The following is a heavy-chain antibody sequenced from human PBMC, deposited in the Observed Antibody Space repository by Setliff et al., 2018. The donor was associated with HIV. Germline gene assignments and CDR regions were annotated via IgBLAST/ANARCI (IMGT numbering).Heavy chain of an antibody. CDR1: GFTFSSYG. D-gene: IGHD6-13*01. J-gene: IGHJ4*02. Sequence: LRLSCAASGFTFSSYGMHWVRQAPGKGLEWVAVIWYDGSNKYYADSVKGRFTISRDNSKNTLYLQMNSLRAEDTAVYYCARDPGSSSSDYFDYWGQGTLVTVLL. V-gene: IGHV3-33*01. CDR3: ARDPGSSSSDYFDY. CDR2: IWYDGSNK.